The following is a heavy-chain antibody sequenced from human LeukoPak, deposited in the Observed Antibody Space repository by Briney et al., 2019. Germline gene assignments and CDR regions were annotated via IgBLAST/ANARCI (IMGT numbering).Heavy chain of an antibody. D-gene: IGHD6-19*01. CDR1: GGSFSGYY. V-gene: IGHV4-34*01. CDR2: INHSGST. Sequence: SETLSLTCAVYGGSFSGYYWSWIRQPPGKGLEWIGEINHSGSTNYNPSLKSRVTISVDTSKNQFSLKLSSVTAADTAVYYCARDGSSGWQNDYWGQGTLVTVSS. CDR3: ARDGSSGWQNDY. J-gene: IGHJ4*02.